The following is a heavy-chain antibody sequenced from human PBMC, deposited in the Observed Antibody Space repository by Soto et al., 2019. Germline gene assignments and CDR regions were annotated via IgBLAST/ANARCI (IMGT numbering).Heavy chain of an antibody. CDR2: ISATGGGT. CDR3: AKDRRAGGNSAFYFDF. D-gene: IGHD3-16*01. Sequence: GGSLSLSCAASGFKFSNYAMSWVRQAPGKGLEWVSLISATGGGTYYADSVKGRFTISRDNSHNALYLQVHSLTAEDTAVYYCAKDRRAGGNSAFYFDFWGQGAQVTVSS. V-gene: IGHV3-23*01. CDR1: GFKFSNYA. J-gene: IGHJ4*02.